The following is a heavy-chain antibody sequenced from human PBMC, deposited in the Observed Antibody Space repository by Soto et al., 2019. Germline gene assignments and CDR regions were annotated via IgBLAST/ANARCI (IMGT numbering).Heavy chain of an antibody. CDR3: AKALSYGYGRYFDY. J-gene: IGHJ4*02. V-gene: IGHV3-30*18. CDR2: ISYDGSNK. D-gene: IGHD5-18*01. Sequence: QVQLVESGGGVVQPGRSLRLSCAASGFTFSSYGMHWVRQAPGKGLEWVAVISYDGSNKYYADSVKGRFTISRDNSKNTLYLQMNSLRAEDTAVYYCAKALSYGYGRYFDYWGQGTLVTVSS. CDR1: GFTFSSYG.